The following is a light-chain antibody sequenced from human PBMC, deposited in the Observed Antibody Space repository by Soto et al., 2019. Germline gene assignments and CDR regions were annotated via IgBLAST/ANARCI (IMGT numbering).Light chain of an antibody. CDR2: GAF. V-gene: IGKV3-15*01. J-gene: IGKJ2*01. CDR1: QSVSSN. CDR3: QQCNDWPHT. Sequence: EIVMTQSPATLSVSPGKRATLSCRASQSVSSNLAWYQQKPGQAPRLLIYGAFTRATGIPARFSGRGSGTEFTLTISSLQSEDCAVYYCQQCNDWPHTFGQGTKLEIK.